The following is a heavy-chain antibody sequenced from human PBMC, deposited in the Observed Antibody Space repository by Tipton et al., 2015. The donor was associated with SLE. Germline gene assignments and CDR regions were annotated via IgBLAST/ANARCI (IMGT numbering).Heavy chain of an antibody. CDR1: GGSISSYY. D-gene: IGHD3-9*01. CDR2: INHSGST. J-gene: IGHJ4*02. CDR3: ARRHFDWPRLGY. V-gene: IGHV4-34*01. Sequence: TLSLTCTVSGGSISSYYWSWIRQPPGKGLEWIGEINHSGSTNYNPSLKSRVTISEDTSKNQFSLKLSSVTAADTAVYYCARRHFDWPRLGYWGQGTLVTVSS.